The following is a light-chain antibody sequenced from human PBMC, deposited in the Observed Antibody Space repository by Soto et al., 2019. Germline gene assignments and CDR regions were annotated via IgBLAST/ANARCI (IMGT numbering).Light chain of an antibody. CDR1: QGISSY. V-gene: IGKV1-39*01. Sequence: DIQLTQSPSFLSASVGDRGTITCRASQGISSYLAWDQQKPGKAPKLLIYAASTLQSGVPSRFSGSGSGTDFTLTISSLQPEDFATYYCQQSYSTPQTFGQGAMVDIK. CDR3: QQSYSTPQT. CDR2: AAS. J-gene: IGKJ1*01.